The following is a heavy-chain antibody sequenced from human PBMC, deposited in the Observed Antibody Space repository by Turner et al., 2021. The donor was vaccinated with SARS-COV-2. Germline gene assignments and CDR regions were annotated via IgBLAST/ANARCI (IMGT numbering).Heavy chain of an antibody. D-gene: IGHD2-2*01. Sequence: DVQLVESGGGFVQPGGSLRPSCAASGFTFGRSEMSWVRQAPGKGLEWLAYIDGYGTTTFYAHSVKGRFTISRDNRKNSLFLQMSTLRADDTAIYYCATFSVVVPDYWGQGTLVTVSS. V-gene: IGHV3-48*03. J-gene: IGHJ4*02. CDR1: GFTFGRSE. CDR2: IDGYGTTT. CDR3: ATFSVVVPDY.